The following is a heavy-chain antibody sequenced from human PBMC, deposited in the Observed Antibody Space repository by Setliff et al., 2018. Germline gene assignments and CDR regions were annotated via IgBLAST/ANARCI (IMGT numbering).Heavy chain of an antibody. CDR3: EGRAVADRGFDI. V-gene: IGHV3-21*06. J-gene: IGHJ3*02. CDR1: GLTLTPYT. D-gene: IGHD6-19*01. Sequence: GGSLRLSCAASGLTLTPYTMTWVRQAPGKGPEWVSSISDTSAFIYYADSVKGRFTISRDNAKNTLYLQMNSLRADDTAVYYCEGRAVADRGFDIWGQGTTVTVSS. CDR2: ISDTSAFI.